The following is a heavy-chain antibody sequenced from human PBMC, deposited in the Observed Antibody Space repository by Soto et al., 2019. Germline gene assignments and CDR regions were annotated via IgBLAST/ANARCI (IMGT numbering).Heavy chain of an antibody. Sequence: QVQLVQSGAEVKKPGASLKVSCKASGYTFTASGIAWVRQAPGQGLEWLGWVSVYNGHTEYSQKFLGRVAMTTDTSADTAYLELRSLRSDDAAVYYCARWDDYGASDQYHFDNGGKGTLVTVSS. CDR3: ARWDDYGASDQYHFDN. V-gene: IGHV1-18*01. CDR2: VSVYNGHT. D-gene: IGHD4-17*01. CDR1: GYTFTASG. J-gene: IGHJ4*02.